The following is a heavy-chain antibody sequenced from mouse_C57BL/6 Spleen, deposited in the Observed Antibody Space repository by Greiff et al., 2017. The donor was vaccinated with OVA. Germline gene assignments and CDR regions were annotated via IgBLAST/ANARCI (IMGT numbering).Heavy chain of an antibody. Sequence: EVQLQQSGPGLVKPSQSLSLTCSVTGYSITSGYYWNWIRQFPGNKLEWMGYISYDGSNNYNPSLKNRISITRDTSKNQFFLKLNSVSTEDTATYYCARGGYYSPRKDFDYWGQGTTLTVSS. J-gene: IGHJ2*01. V-gene: IGHV3-6*01. D-gene: IGHD2-12*01. CDR2: ISYDGSN. CDR1: GYSITSGYY. CDR3: ARGGYYSPRKDFDY.